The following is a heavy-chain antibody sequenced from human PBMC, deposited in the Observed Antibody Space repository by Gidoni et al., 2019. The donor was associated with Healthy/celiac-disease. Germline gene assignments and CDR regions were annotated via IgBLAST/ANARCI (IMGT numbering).Heavy chain of an antibody. CDR1: GYTFTSYY. D-gene: IGHD3-3*01. CDR2: IHPSGGST. CDR3: ARDSESYYDFLSGYYPDY. V-gene: IGHV1-46*03. J-gene: IGHJ4*02. Sequence: QVQLVQSGAEVKKPGASVKVSCKASGYTFTSYYMHWVRQAPGQGLEWMGIIHPSGGSTSYAQKFQGRVTMTRDTSTSTVYMELSSLRSEDTAVYYCARDSESYYDFLSGYYPDYWGQGTLVTVSS.